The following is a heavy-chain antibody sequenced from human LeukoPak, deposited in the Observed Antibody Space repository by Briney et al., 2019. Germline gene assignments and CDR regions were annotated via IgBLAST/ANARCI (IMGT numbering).Heavy chain of an antibody. V-gene: IGHV3-23*01. Sequence: GGSLRLSCAASGFTFSSYAMSWVRQAPGKGLEWVSAISGGGGITNYADSVKGRFTISRDNSKNTLYLQMNSLRAEDTAVYYCAKDRVGATRYNWFDPWGQGTLVTVSS. J-gene: IGHJ5*02. CDR1: GFTFSSYA. CDR2: ISGGGGIT. D-gene: IGHD1-26*01. CDR3: AKDRVGATRYNWFDP.